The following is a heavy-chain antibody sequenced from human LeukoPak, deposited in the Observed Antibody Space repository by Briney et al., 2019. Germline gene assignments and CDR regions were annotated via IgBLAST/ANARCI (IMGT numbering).Heavy chain of an antibody. D-gene: IGHD6-13*01. CDR3: AKALGYSSSWYIVDY. CDR1: GFTFSSYA. CDR2: ISAAGGST. J-gene: IGHJ4*02. V-gene: IGHV3-23*01. Sequence: PGGSLRLSCAASGFTFSSYAMSWVRQAPGKGLEWVSTISAAGGSTYYADSVKGRFTISRDNSKNTLYLQMNSLRAEDTAVYYCAKALGYSSSWYIVDYWGQGTLVTVSS.